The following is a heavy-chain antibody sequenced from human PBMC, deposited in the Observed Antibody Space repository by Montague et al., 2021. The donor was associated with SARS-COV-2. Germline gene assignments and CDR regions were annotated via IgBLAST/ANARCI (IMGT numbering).Heavy chain of an antibody. CDR1: GFPFSNFF. CDR3: ARELGRTGAFDI. CDR2: ITSSGDYI. Sequence: SRRISWDASGFPFSNFFINWFRQAPGKGLEWVSSITSSGDYIWYADSLKGRFTGSRDNAKNSVYLQMSSLRAEDTAVYYCARELGRTGAFDIWGQGTAVTVSS. D-gene: IGHD4-17*01. J-gene: IGHJ3*02. V-gene: IGHV3-21*01.